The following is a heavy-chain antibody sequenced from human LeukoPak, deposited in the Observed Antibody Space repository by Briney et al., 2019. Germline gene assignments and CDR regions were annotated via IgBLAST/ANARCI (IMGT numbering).Heavy chain of an antibody. V-gene: IGHV4-61*02. D-gene: IGHD3-9*01. CDR3: AREVPQLGILTGRD. Sequence: SQTLSLXCTVSGGSISSGSYYWSWIRQPAGKGPEWIGRIYTSGSTNYNPSLKSRVTISVDTSKNQFSLKLSSVTAADTAVYYCAREVPQLGILTGRDWGQGTLVTVSS. CDR2: IYTSGST. J-gene: IGHJ4*02. CDR1: GGSISSGSYY.